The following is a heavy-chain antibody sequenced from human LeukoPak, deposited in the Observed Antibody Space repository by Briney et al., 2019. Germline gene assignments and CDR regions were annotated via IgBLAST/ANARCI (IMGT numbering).Heavy chain of an antibody. CDR3: ARDAGWAAAGTFDY. CDR2: IYHSGST. V-gene: IGHV4-4*02. Sequence: SETLSLTCAVSGGSISSSNWWSWVRQPPGKGLEWIGEIYHSGSTNYNPSLKSRVTISVDKSKNQFSLKLSSVTAADTAVYYCARDAGWAAAGTFDYWGQGTLVTVSS. J-gene: IGHJ4*02. CDR1: GGSISSSNW. D-gene: IGHD6-13*01.